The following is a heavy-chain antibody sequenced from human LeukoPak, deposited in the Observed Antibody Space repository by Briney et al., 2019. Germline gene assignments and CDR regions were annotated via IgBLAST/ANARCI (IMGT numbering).Heavy chain of an antibody. J-gene: IGHJ6*02. Sequence: SETLSLTCAVYGGSFSGYYWSWIRQPPGKGLEWVGEINHSGSTNYNPSLKSRGTISVDTSKNQFSLKLSSVTAADTAVYYCARGREYGDYSGVYYYYGMDVWGQGTTVTVSS. V-gene: IGHV4-34*01. CDR1: GGSFSGYY. CDR2: INHSGST. D-gene: IGHD4-17*01. CDR3: ARGREYGDYSGVYYYYGMDV.